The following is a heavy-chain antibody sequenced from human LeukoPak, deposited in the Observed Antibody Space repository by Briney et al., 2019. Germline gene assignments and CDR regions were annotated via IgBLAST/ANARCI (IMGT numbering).Heavy chain of an antibody. D-gene: IGHD6-6*01. CDR2: ISSSSSTI. J-gene: IGHJ6*03. CDR3: ARDRYSSSSRYMDV. V-gene: IGHV3-48*01. CDR1: GFTFSSYE. Sequence: GGSLRLSCAASGFTFSSYEMNWVRQAPGKGLEWVSYISSSSSTIYYADSVKGRFTISRDNAKNSLYLQMNSLRAEDTAVYYCARDRYSSSSRYMDVWGKGTTVTVSS.